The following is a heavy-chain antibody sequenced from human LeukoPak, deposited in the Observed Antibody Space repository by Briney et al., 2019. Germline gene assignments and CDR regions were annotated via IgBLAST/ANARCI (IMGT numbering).Heavy chain of an antibody. CDR1: GFTFSGYG. CDR3: AAINIAQLTIRVY. CDR2: IRYDGSDK. J-gene: IGHJ4*02. D-gene: IGHD2/OR15-2a*01. V-gene: IGHV3-30*02. Sequence: PGGSLRRSCAASGFTFSGYGMHRVRQTPGKGLEWVSFIRYDGSDKYYADSVKGRFTISRDNSKNTLYLQMNSLRVEDTAVYYCAAINIAQLTIRVYWGRETVVTVSS.